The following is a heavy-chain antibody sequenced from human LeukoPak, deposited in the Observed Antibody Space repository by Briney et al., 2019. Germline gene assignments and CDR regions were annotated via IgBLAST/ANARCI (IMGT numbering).Heavy chain of an antibody. J-gene: IGHJ4*02. Sequence: PGGSLRLSCAASGFTFSSYGMHWVRQAPGKGLEWVANIKQDGSEKYYVDSVKGRFTISRDNAKNSLYLQMNSLRAEDTAVYYCARDSGFYDFWSGYSRVFDYWGQGTLVTVSS. D-gene: IGHD3-3*01. V-gene: IGHV3-7*01. CDR1: GFTFSSYG. CDR3: ARDSGFYDFWSGYSRVFDY. CDR2: IKQDGSEK.